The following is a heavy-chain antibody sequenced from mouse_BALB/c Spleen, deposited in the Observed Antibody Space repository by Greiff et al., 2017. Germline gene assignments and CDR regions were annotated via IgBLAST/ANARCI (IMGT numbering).Heavy chain of an antibody. D-gene: IGHD1-1*01. CDR3: ARDLSYDSYAMDY. CDR2: IWGDGST. Sequence: QVQLKESGPGLVAPSQSLSITCTVSGFSLTGYGVNWVRQPPGKGLEWLGMIWGDGSTDYNSALKSRLSISKDNSKSQVFLKMNSLQTDDTARYYCARDLSYDSYAMDYWGQGTSVTVSS. V-gene: IGHV2-6-7*01. CDR1: GFSLTGYG. J-gene: IGHJ4*01.